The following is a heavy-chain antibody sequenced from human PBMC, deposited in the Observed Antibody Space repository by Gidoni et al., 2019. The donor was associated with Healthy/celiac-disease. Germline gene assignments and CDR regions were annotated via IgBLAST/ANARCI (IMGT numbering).Heavy chain of an antibody. Sequence: QVQLVQSGAEVKKPGSSVKVSCKTSGGTFSSYAISWMRQAPGQGLEWMGGIIPIFGTANYAQKFQGRVTITAYESTSTAYMELSSLRSEDTAVYYCARAAVYYYDSSGYPYWGQGTLVTASS. D-gene: IGHD3-22*01. J-gene: IGHJ4*02. CDR2: IIPIFGTA. CDR1: GGTFSSYA. V-gene: IGHV1-69*01. CDR3: ARAAVYYYDSSGYPY.